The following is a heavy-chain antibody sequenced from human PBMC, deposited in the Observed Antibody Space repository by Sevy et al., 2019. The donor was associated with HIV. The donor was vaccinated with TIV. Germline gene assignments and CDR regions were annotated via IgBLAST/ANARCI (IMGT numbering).Heavy chain of an antibody. CDR2: INHSGST. CDR1: GGSFSGYY. CDR3: ARYRMAGNFAY. Sequence: SETLSLTCAVYGGSFSGYYWNWIRQPPGKGLEWIGEINHSGSTNYNPSLKSRVTISVDTSKNQFSLKLGSVTAADTAVYYCARYRMAGNFAYWGQGTLDTVS. D-gene: IGHD6-19*01. V-gene: IGHV4-34*01. J-gene: IGHJ4*01.